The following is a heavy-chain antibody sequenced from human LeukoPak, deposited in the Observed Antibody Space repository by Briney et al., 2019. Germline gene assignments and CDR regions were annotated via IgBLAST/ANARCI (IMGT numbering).Heavy chain of an antibody. Sequence: PSETLSLTCTVSGGSISSSSNYWGWIRQPPGKGLEWIGSIDYSGSTYYNPSLKSRVTISVDTSKNQFSLKLSSVTAADTAVYYCARGYQGRYYYMDVWGKGTTVTVSS. CDR2: IDYSGST. J-gene: IGHJ6*03. CDR3: ARGYQGRYYYMDV. D-gene: IGHD2-2*01. V-gene: IGHV4-39*07. CDR1: GGSISSSSNY.